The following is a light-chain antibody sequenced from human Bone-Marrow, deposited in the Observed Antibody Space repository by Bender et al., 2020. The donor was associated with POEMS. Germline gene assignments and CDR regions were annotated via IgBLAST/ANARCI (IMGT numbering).Light chain of an antibody. CDR1: SGHSNYA. Sequence: QPVLTQSPSAAASLGDAVKITCTLSSGHSNYAIAWHQQQPEKGPRYLMKVHSDGSHIRGDGIPDRFSGSSSGAERYLTISSLQSEDEADYYFQTWCTGIVVFGGGTKLTVV. V-gene: IGLV4-69*01. CDR2: VHSDGSH. CDR3: QTWCTGIVV. J-gene: IGLJ2*01.